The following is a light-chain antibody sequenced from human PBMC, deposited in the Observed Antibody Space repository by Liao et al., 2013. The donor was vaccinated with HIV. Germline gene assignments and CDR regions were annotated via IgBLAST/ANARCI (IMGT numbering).Light chain of an antibody. CDR1: NIGTKS. V-gene: IGLV3-21*04. Sequence: SYELTQAPSVSVAPGKTASITCGGSNIGTKSVHWYQVKAGQAPVLVIYYDTNRPSGIPERFSASKSGNTATLTITSVEAGDEADYICQVWNYNSPVFGGGTKLTVL. CDR3: QVWNYNSPV. CDR2: YDT. J-gene: IGLJ2*01.